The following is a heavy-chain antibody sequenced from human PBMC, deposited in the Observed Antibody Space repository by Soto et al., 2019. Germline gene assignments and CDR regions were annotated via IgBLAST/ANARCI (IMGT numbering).Heavy chain of an antibody. D-gene: IGHD3-10*01. CDR3: ARRSLGGGSGSYYKPADYYYYMDV. CDR2: IYYSGST. Sequence: PSETLSLTCTVSGGSISSYHWSWIRQPPGKGLEWIGYIYYSGSTNYNPSLKSRVTISVDTSKNQFSLKLSSVTAADTAVYYCARRSLGGGSGSYYKPADYYYYMDVWGKGTTVTVSS. J-gene: IGHJ6*03. V-gene: IGHV4-59*08. CDR1: GGSISSYH.